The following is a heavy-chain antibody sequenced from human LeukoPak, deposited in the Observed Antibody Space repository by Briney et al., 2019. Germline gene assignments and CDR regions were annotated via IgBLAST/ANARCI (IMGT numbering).Heavy chain of an antibody. J-gene: IGHJ4*02. V-gene: IGHV1-24*01. Sequence: AASVKVSRKVSGYTLTELSMHWVRQAPGKGLEWMGGFDPEDGETIYAQKFQGRVTMTEDTSTDTAYMELSGLRSEDTAVYYCAHPYYYDSSGYYYYYFDYWGQGTLVTVSS. CDR2: FDPEDGET. CDR3: AHPYYYDSSGYYYYYFDY. D-gene: IGHD3-22*01. CDR1: GYTLTELS.